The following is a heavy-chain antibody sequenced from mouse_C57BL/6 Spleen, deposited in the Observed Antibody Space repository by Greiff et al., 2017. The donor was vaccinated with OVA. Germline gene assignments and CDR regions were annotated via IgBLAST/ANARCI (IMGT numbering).Heavy chain of an antibody. V-gene: IGHV5-17*01. J-gene: IGHJ4*01. D-gene: IGHD3-2*02. CDR3: ARRGYSSGYEAGAVDY. CDR2: ISSGSSTI. CDR1: GFTFSDYG. Sequence: EVKVEESGGGLVKPGGSLKLSCAASGFTFSDYGMHWVRQAPEKGLEWVAYISSGSSTIYYADTVKGRFTISRDNAKNTLFLQMTSLRSEDTAMYYCARRGYSSGYEAGAVDYWGQGTSVTVSS.